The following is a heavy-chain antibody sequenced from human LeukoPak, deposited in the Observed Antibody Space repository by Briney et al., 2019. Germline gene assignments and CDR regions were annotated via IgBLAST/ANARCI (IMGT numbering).Heavy chain of an antibody. CDR2: TYSDGST. Sequence: SETLSLTCTVSGVSLSGFYWSWIRQSPRLGLEWIGLTYSDGSTKYNPSLTSRVTISVDTSKNQISLRLTSVTAADTAIYYCARDVVAVPGSDNWFDPWGQGTLVTVSS. J-gene: IGHJ5*02. V-gene: IGHV4-59*01. D-gene: IGHD6-19*01. CDR3: ARDVVAVPGSDNWFDP. CDR1: GVSLSGFY.